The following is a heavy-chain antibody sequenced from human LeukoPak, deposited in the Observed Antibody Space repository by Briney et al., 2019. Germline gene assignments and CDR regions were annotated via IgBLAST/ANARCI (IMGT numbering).Heavy chain of an antibody. CDR3: ARDPITMVRGVIHAAHYYYYGMDV. CDR2: IIPILGIA. D-gene: IGHD3-10*01. CDR1: GGTFSSYA. V-gene: IGHV1-69*10. J-gene: IGHJ6*02. Sequence: SVKVSCKASGGTFSSYAISWVRQAPGQGLEWMGGIIPILGIANYAQKFQGRVTITADKSTSTAYMELSSLRSEDTAVYYCARDPITMVRGVIHAAHYYYYGMDVWGQGTTVTVSS.